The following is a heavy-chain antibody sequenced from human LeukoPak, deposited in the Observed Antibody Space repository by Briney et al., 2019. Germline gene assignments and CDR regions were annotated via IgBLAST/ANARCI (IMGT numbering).Heavy chain of an antibody. V-gene: IGHV3-30-3*01. J-gene: IGHJ4*02. CDR3: ARRAYDYGDYGFDY. D-gene: IGHD4-17*01. Sequence: GGSLRLSCAASGFTFSSYAMHWVRQAPGKGLEWVAVISYDGSNKYYADSVKGRFTISRDNSENTLYLQMNSLRAEGTAVYYCARRAYDYGDYGFDYWGQGTLVTVSS. CDR2: ISYDGSNK. CDR1: GFTFSSYA.